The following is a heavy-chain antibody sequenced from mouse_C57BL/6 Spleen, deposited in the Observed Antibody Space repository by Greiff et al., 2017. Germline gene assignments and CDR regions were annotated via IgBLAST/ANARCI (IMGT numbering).Heavy chain of an antibody. CDR3: ARYDGYSPFAY. CDR1: GYTFTSYW. D-gene: IGHD2-3*01. V-gene: IGHV1-50*01. CDR2: IDPSDSYT. Sequence: QVQLQQPGAELVKPGASVELSCKASGYTFTSYWMQWVKQRPGQGLEWIGEIDPSDSYTNYNQKFKGKATLTVDTSSSTAYMQLSSLTSEDSAVYYCARYDGYSPFAYWGQGTLVTVSA. J-gene: IGHJ3*01.